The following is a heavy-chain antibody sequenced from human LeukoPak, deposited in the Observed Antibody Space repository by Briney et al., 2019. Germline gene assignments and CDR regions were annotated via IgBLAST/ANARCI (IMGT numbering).Heavy chain of an antibody. V-gene: IGHV3-53*05. CDR3: ARDSVRGVIPY. D-gene: IGHD3-10*01. CDR2: IYSGGST. Sequence: AXGKGXXWVSVIYSGGSTYYADSVKGRFTISRDNSKNTLYLQMNSLRAEDTAVYYCARDSVRGVIPYWGQGTLVTVSS. J-gene: IGHJ4*02.